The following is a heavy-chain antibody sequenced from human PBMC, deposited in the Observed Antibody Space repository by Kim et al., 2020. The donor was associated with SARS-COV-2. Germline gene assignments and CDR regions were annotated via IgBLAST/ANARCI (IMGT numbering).Heavy chain of an antibody. J-gene: IGHJ4*02. D-gene: IGHD3-22*01. Sequence: SETLSLTCTVSGGSISSSSYYWGWIRQPPGKGLEWIGSIYYSGSTYYNPSLKSRVTISVDTSKNQFSLKLSSVTAADTAVYYCARQMLYYYDSSGYDLLVGFDYWGQGTLVTVSS. V-gene: IGHV4-39*01. CDR3: ARQMLYYYDSSGYDLLVGFDY. CDR1: GGSISSSSYY. CDR2: IYYSGST.